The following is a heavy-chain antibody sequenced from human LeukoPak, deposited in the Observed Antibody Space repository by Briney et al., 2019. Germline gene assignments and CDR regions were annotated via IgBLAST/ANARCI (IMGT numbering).Heavy chain of an antibody. CDR1: GFTFSSYR. D-gene: IGHD2-2*01. V-gene: IGHV3-21*01. J-gene: IGHJ1*01. CDR3: ATYSSSNGREFQY. Sequence: GSLRLSCAASGFTFSSYRMDWVRQAPGKGLEWVSSISSSSSYIYYADSVKGRLTMSRDNAKNSLYLQMNSLRAEDTAVYYCATYSSSNGREFQYWGQGTLVTVSS. CDR2: ISSSSSYI.